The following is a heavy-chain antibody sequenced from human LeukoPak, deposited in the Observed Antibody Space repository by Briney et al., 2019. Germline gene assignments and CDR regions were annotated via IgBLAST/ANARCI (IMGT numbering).Heavy chain of an antibody. D-gene: IGHD1-26*01. J-gene: IGHJ4*02. CDR1: GFAFSTYS. CDR3: ARVLSGCETTRCELDY. V-gene: IGHV3-21*01. Sequence: GGSLRLSCAASGFAFSTYSMNWVRQAPGKGLEWGSSISSSSTDIYYADSVKGRVTISRDNAKNSLYLQMNSLRAEDTAVYYCARVLSGCETTRCELDYWGQGTLVTVSS. CDR2: ISSSSTDI.